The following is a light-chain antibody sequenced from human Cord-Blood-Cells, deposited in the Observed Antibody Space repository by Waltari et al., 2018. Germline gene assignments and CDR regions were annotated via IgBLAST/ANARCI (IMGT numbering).Light chain of an antibody. V-gene: IGKV4-1*01. CDR3: QQYYSTPHT. J-gene: IGKJ2*01. CDR2: WAS. Sequence: DIVMTQSPDSLAVSLGERATINCKSSQSVLYSSKHKNYLAWYQQKPGKPPKLLIYWASTRESGVPDRFSGSGSGTDFTLTISSLQAEDVAVYYCQQYYSTPHTFGQGTKLEIK. CDR1: QSVLYSSKHKNY.